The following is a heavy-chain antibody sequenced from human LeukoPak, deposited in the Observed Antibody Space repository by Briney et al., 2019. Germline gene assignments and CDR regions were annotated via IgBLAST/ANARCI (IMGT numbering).Heavy chain of an antibody. CDR1: GFTFSSYS. Sequence: GGSLRLSCAASGFTFSSYSMNWVRQAPGKGLEWVSSISSSSSYIYYADSVKGRFTISRDNAKNSLYLQMNSLRAEDTAVYYCARDYCSGGSCYPRFDYWGQGTLVTVSS. CDR2: ISSSSSYI. CDR3: ARDYCSGGSCYPRFDY. V-gene: IGHV3-21*01. J-gene: IGHJ4*02. D-gene: IGHD2-15*01.